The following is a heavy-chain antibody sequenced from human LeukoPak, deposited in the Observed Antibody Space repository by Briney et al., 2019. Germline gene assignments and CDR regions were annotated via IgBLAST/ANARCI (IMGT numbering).Heavy chain of an antibody. CDR3: AKSYCDSSGPFQH. CDR1: GFTFSNFD. V-gene: IGHV3-30*02. CDR2: IPYDGNDK. Sequence: PGGSLRLSCAASGFTFSNFDMHWVRQAPGKGLEWGAFIPYDGNDKYYAGSVKGRFTISRDNSKNTLYLQMNSLRAEDTAVYYCAKSYCDSSGPFQHWGQGTLVTVSS. D-gene: IGHD3-22*01. J-gene: IGHJ1*01.